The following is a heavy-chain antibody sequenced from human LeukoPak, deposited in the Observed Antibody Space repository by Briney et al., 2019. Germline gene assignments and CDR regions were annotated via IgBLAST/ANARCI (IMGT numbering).Heavy chain of an antibody. Sequence: SETLSLTCTVSGYSISSGYLWGWIRQPPGQGLEWIGSIDGSGSSYYNPSLKSRVTISVDTSKNQFSLKLSSVTAADTAVYYCAREVPAIYYFDYWGQGTLVTVSS. CDR1: GYSISSGYL. D-gene: IGHD2-2*01. CDR2: IDGSGSS. V-gene: IGHV4-38-2*02. CDR3: AREVPAIYYFDY. J-gene: IGHJ4*02.